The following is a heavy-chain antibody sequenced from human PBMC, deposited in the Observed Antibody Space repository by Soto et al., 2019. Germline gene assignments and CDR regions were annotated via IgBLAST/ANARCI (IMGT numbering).Heavy chain of an antibody. J-gene: IGHJ4*02. CDR2: IWYDGSNK. CDR1: GFTFSSYG. Sequence: GGSLRLSCAASGFTFSSYGMHWVRQAPGKGLEWVAVIWYDGSNKYYADSVKGRFTISRDNSKNTLYLQMNSLRAEDTAVYYCARGGRYGGNPHDYWGQGTLVTVSS. CDR3: ARGGRYGGNPHDY. D-gene: IGHD4-17*01. V-gene: IGHV3-33*01.